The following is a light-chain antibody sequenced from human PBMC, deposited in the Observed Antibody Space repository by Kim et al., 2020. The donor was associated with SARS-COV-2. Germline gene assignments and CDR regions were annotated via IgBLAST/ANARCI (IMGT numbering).Light chain of an antibody. CDR2: GAS. Sequence: PGERATLSCRASQSLSSSYLAWSQQKPGQAPRLLIYGASSRATGIPDRFSGRGSGTDFTLTISRLEPEDVAVYYCQQYGSSPRTYGQETKLE. CDR3: QQYGSSPRT. J-gene: IGKJ2*01. CDR1: QSLSSSY. V-gene: IGKV3-20*01.